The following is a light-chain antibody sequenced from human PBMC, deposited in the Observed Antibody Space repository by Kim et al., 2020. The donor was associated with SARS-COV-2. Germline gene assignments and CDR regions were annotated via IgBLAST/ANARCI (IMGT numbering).Light chain of an antibody. CDR1: QSVSSSY. CDR3: QQYGSSPRT. V-gene: IGKV3-20*01. J-gene: IGKJ1*01. CDR2: GAS. Sequence: SPGERATLYCRASQSVSSSYLAWYQQKPGQAPRLLIYGASSRATGIPDRFSGSGSGTDFTLTISRLEPEEFAVYYCQQYGSSPRTFGQGTKVDIK.